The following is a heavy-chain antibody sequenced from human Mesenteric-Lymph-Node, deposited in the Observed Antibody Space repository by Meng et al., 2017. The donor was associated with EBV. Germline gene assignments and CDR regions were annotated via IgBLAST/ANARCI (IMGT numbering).Heavy chain of an antibody. CDR3: AHSFTTSGNWFDY. CDR2: IYWDGEK. V-gene: IGHV2-5*02. Sequence: IPLKDSGPTLMRPTQTLTLTCTLSGFSIGTTGVAVGWIRQPPGQALEWLALIYWDGEKHYSPSLKSRLTITKDTSKNQVILTMTKVYPVDTATYYCAHSFTTSGNWFDYWGQGALVTVSS. J-gene: IGHJ5*01. D-gene: IGHD2/OR15-2a*01. CDR1: GFSIGTTGVA.